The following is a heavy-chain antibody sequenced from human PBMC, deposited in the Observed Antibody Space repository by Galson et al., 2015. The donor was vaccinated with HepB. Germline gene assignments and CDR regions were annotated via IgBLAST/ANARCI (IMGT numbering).Heavy chain of an antibody. J-gene: IGHJ4*02. CDR1: GGTFNSLS. CDR2: VVPVFGIG. Sequence: SVKVSCKASGGTFNSLSINWVRQAPGQGLERMGGVVPVFGIGNYAQKFQGRVTITADKFTTTAYMELTRLTSEDTAMYYCATGADCSGGSCYEGYWGRGTLVTVSS. V-gene: IGHV1-69*10. CDR3: ATGADCSGGSCYEGY. D-gene: IGHD2-8*02.